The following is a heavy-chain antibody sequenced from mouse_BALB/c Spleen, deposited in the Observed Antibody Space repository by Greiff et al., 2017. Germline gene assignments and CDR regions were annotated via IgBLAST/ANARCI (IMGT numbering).Heavy chain of an antibody. CDR2: ISIYYDNT. Sequence: VKLQESGPELVRPGESVKISCKGSGYTFTDYAMHWVKQSHAKSLEWIGVISIYYDNTNYNQKFKGKATMTVDKSSSTAYMELARLTSEDSAIYYCARGRGDYAMDYWGQGTSVTVSS. CDR3: ARGRGDYAMDY. J-gene: IGHJ4*01. V-gene: IGHV1-67*01. CDR1: GYTFTDYA.